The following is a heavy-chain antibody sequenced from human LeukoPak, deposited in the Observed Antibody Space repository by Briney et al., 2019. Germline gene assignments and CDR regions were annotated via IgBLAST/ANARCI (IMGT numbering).Heavy chain of an antibody. CDR3: ARHDYGGNSIWFDP. Sequence: GASVKVSCKASRYPFTSYAMHWVRQAPGQRLEWMGWIHVGNGNTEYSQKFQGRVTMTRDTSTSTVYMELSSLRSEDTAVYYCARHDYGGNSIWFDPWGQGTLVTVSS. J-gene: IGHJ5*02. CDR1: RYPFTSYA. V-gene: IGHV1-3*01. CDR2: IHVGNGNT. D-gene: IGHD4-23*01.